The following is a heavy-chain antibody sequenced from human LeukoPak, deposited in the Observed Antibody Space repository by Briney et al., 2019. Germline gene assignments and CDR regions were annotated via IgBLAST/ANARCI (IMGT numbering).Heavy chain of an antibody. CDR2: IHLEDRNK. D-gene: IGHD3-10*01. V-gene: IGHV3-30*02. CDR3: VKDFEGNYCVDN. Sequence: AGGSLRLSCAASGFTFSSYGMHWVRQVPGKGLEWVAFIHLEDRNKNHADSVGGRFTISRDNSKNTLYLQMNSLRVEDTGVYYCVKDFEGNYCVDNWGQGTLVTVSS. J-gene: IGHJ4*02. CDR1: GFTFSSYG.